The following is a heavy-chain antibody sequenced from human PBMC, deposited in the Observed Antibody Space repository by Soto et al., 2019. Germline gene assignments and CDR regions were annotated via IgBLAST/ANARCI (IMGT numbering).Heavy chain of an antibody. Sequence: SETLSLTCAVYGGSFSGYYWSWIRQPPGKGLEWIGEINHSGSTNYNPSLKSRVTISVDTSKNQFSLKLSSVTAADTAVYYCARGLRVAARLGTYYYGMDVWGQGTTVTVSS. CDR2: INHSGST. V-gene: IGHV4-34*01. CDR3: ARGLRVAARLGTYYYGMDV. CDR1: GGSFSGYY. J-gene: IGHJ6*02. D-gene: IGHD6-6*01.